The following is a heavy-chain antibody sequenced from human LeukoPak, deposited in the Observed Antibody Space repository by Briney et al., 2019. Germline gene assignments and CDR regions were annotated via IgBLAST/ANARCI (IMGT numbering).Heavy chain of an antibody. J-gene: IGHJ4*02. CDR3: AKDKSSGSYYFDY. V-gene: IGHV3-30*02. CDR1: GFTFSSYG. Sequence: GGSLRLSCAASGFTFSSYGMHWVRQAPGKGLEWVAFIRYDGSNKYYADSVKGRFTISRDNSKNTLYLQMNSLRAEDTAVYYCAKDKSSGSYYFDYWGQGTLVTASS. D-gene: IGHD1-26*01. CDR2: IRYDGSNK.